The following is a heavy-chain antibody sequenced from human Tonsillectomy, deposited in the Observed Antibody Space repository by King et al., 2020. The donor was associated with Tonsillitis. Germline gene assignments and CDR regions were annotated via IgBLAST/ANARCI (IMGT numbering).Heavy chain of an antibody. CDR1: GFIFSSYG. D-gene: IGHD3-10*01. V-gene: IGHV3-33*01. Sequence: VQLVESGGGVVQPGRSLRLSCAASGFIFSSYGKHWVRQAPGKGLEWVAVVWYDGTIKYYADSVKGRFTISRDNYKNTVHLQMNSLRAEDTALYYCARDRGAGIDYWGQGTLVTVSS. J-gene: IGHJ4*02. CDR3: ARDRGAGIDY. CDR2: VWYDGTIK.